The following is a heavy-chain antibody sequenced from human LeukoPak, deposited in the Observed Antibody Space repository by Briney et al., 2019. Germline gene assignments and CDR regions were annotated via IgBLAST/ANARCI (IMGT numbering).Heavy chain of an antibody. CDR1: GFTFSSYG. V-gene: IGHV3-30*03. CDR2: ISHDGSNK. Sequence: GGSLRLSCAASGFTFSSYGMHWVRQAPGKGLEWVAVISHDGSNKYYADSVKGRFTISRDNAKNSLYLQMNSLRAEDTAVYYCARDRGAAAALKGYYYGMDVWGQGTTVTVSS. CDR3: ARDRGAAAALKGYYYGMDV. J-gene: IGHJ6*02. D-gene: IGHD6-13*01.